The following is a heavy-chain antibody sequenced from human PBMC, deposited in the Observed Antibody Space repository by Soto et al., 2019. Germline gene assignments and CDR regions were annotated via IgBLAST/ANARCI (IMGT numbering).Heavy chain of an antibody. Sequence: ETLSLTCTVSGGSIFSSYWTWIRQPPGKGLEWIGNVYYSGSTNYNPSLKSRITISVDTSKNQFSLNLSSVTAADTAVYYCARVTAASSWFDPWGQGTMVTV. V-gene: IGHV4-59*01. CDR3: ARVTAASSWFDP. D-gene: IGHD2-15*01. CDR2: VYYSGST. CDR1: GGSIFSSY. J-gene: IGHJ5*02.